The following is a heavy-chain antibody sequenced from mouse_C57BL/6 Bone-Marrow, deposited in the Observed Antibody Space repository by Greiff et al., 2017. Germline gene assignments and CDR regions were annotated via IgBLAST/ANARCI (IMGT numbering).Heavy chain of an antibody. J-gene: IGHJ1*03. Sequence: EVQLQQSGAELVRPGASVKLSCTASGFNIKDYYMHWVKQRPEQGLEWIGRIDPEDGDTEYAPQFQGKATMTADTSSNTAYLQLSSLTSEDTAVYYCATDYGYDGPGWYFDVWGTGTTVTVSS. CDR1: GFNIKDYY. CDR2: IDPEDGDT. V-gene: IGHV14-1*01. CDR3: ATDYGYDGPGWYFDV. D-gene: IGHD2-2*01.